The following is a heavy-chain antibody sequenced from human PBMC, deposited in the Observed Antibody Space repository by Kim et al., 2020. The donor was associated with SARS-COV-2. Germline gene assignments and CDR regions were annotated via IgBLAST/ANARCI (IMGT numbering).Heavy chain of an antibody. CDR1: GFSFSTSGVG. CDR2: TFWDDDE. Sequence: SGPTLVNPTQTLTLTCTFSGFSFSTSGVGVGWIRQPPGKALEWLALTFWDDDEHYSPSLKSRLTLTKDTSKNQVVLTMTNMDPVDTGTYYCVRYNSGFDSWGQETLVTVSS. D-gene: IGHD1-1*01. V-gene: IGHV2-5*04. CDR3: VRYNSGFDS. J-gene: IGHJ4*02.